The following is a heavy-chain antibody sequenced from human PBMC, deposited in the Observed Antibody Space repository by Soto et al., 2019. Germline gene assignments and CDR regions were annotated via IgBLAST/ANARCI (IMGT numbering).Heavy chain of an antibody. CDR2: TSNSGST. D-gene: IGHD2-2*01. CDR1: GGSITSSGYY. V-gene: IGHV4-31*03. J-gene: IGHJ4*02. Sequence: QVQLQESGPGLVKPSQTLSLTCTVSGGSITSSGYYWSWIRQHPGEGLEWIGFTSNSGSTSYNPSLNSRLTISVDTPSNQFSLNLKSVTAADTAVYYCARGGGSTKVDYWGQGTLVTVSP. CDR3: ARGGGSTKVDY.